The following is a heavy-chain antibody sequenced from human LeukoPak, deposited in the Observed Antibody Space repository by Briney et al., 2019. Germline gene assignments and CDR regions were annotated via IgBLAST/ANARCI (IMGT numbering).Heavy chain of an antibody. V-gene: IGHV1-46*01. CDR3: ATSRGKELLWFGEFSSPFDY. J-gene: IGHJ4*02. Sequence: ASVKVSCKASGYTFTSYYMHWVRQAPGQGLEWMGIINPSGGSTSYAQKFQGRVTMTEDTSTDTAYMELSSLRSEDTAVYYCATSRGKELLWFGEFSSPFDYWGQGTLVTVSS. CDR1: GYTFTSYY. D-gene: IGHD3-10*01. CDR2: INPSGGST.